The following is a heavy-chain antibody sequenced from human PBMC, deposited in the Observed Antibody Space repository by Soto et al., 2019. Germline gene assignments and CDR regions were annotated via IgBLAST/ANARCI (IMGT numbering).Heavy chain of an antibody. CDR3: ARDSDTYSGIT. J-gene: IGHJ4*02. CDR2: IWYDGSNK. V-gene: IGHV3-33*01. CDR1: GFTFSSYG. D-gene: IGHD1-26*01. Sequence: GGSLRLSCAASGFTFSSYGMHWVRQAPGKGLEWVAVIWYDGSNKYYADSVKGRFTISRDNSKNTRYLQMNSLRAEDTAVYYCARDSDTYSGITWGQGTLVTVSS.